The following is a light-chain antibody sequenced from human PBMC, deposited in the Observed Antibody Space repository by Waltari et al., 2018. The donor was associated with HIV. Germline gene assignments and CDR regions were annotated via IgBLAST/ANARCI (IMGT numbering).Light chain of an antibody. Sequence: QSVLTQSPSPSGTPGQRVTISCSGSSSNVGTKTVNWYQQVPATAPKLLTHTNDQRPSGVPDRFSASKAGASASLAISGLRSEDEADYCWAAWDASLDAPVFGGGTKLTVL. V-gene: IGLV1-44*01. CDR1: SSNVGTKT. CDR2: TND. CDR3: AAWDASLDAPV. J-gene: IGLJ2*01.